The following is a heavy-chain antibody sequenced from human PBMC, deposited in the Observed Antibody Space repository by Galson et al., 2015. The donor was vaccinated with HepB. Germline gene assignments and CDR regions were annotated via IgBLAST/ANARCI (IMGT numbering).Heavy chain of an antibody. Sequence: SLRLSCAASGFTFNSFGMHWVRQAPAKGLEWVAVIWHDGSNKYYADSVKGRFTISRDNSKNTLYLQMSSLRAEDTAVYYCARDQRPPDRYTGNSFDYYYFYGMDVWGQGTTVTVSS. J-gene: IGHJ6*02. CDR3: ARDQRPPDRYTGNSFDYYYFYGMDV. CDR2: IWHDGSNK. V-gene: IGHV3-33*01. D-gene: IGHD1-26*01. CDR1: GFTFNSFG.